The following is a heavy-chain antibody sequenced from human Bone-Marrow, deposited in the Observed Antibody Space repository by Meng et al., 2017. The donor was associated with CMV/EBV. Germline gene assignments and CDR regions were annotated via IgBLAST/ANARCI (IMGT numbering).Heavy chain of an antibody. J-gene: IGHJ4*02. Sequence: GSLRLSCAVSGGSFSGYYWSWNRQPPGKGLEWIGEINHSGSTNYNPSLKSRVTISVDTSKNQFSLKLSSVTAADTAVYYCARRDGRGGSRFYYFDYWGQGTLVTVSS. CDR1: GGSFSGYY. D-gene: IGHD1-26*01. CDR3: ARRDGRGGSRFYYFDY. V-gene: IGHV4-34*01. CDR2: INHSGST.